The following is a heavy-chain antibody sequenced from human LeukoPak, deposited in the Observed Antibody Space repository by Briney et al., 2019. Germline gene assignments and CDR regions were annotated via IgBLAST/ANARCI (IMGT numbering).Heavy chain of an antibody. V-gene: IGHV3-23*01. CDR1: GFTFSGYA. CDR2: INAFGAST. J-gene: IGHJ4*02. Sequence: PGGSLRLSCAASGFTFSGYAMSWVRQAPGKGLEWVSSINAFGASTYYADSVKGRFTISRDNSKITPYLQMNSLRAEDTAVYYCARSGDVDTAMVAFDYWGQGTLVTVSS. D-gene: IGHD5-18*01. CDR3: ARSGDVDTAMVAFDY.